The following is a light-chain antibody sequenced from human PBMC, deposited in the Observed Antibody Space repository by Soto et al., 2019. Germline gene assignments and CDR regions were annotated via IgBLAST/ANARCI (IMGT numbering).Light chain of an antibody. CDR3: ATWDDSLEGVV. J-gene: IGLJ2*01. CDR2: SNT. Sequence: QSVLTQPPSASGTPGQTIAISCSGGSSNIGSHTVNWYQQLPGTAPTLLIYSNTQRPSGVPDRFSGSKSATSAALAITGLQSDSEGDYYCATWDDSLEGVVFGGGTKVTVL. V-gene: IGLV1-44*01. CDR1: SSNIGSHT.